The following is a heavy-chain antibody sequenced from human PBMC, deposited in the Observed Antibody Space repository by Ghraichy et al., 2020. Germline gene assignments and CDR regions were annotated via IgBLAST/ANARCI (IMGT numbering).Heavy chain of an antibody. CDR1: GFTFSTYD. D-gene: IGHD2-2*01. CDR3: AKEGGCSSTNCYDGMDV. Sequence: GGSLRLSCAASGFTFSTYDMHWVRQATGKGLEWVSAIGTAGDTFYAGSVKGRFTISRENGKSSLYLQMNSLRAGDTAVYYCAKEGGCSSTNCYDGMDVWDQGTTVTVSS. J-gene: IGHJ6*02. V-gene: IGHV3-13*01. CDR2: IGTAGDT.